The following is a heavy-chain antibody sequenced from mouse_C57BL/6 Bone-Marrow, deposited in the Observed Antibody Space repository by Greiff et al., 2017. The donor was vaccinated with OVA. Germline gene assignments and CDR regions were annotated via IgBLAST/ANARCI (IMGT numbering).Heavy chain of an antibody. CDR1: GYTFTDYY. V-gene: IGHV1-26*01. Sequence: VQLQQSGPELVKPGASVKISCKASGYTFTDYYMNWVKQSHGKSLEWIGDINPNNGGTSYNQKFKGKATLTVDKSSSTAYMELRSLTSEDSAVYYCAREGDWDWYCDVWGTGTTVTVSS. D-gene: IGHD4-1*01. J-gene: IGHJ1*03. CDR3: AREGDWDWYCDV. CDR2: INPNNGGT.